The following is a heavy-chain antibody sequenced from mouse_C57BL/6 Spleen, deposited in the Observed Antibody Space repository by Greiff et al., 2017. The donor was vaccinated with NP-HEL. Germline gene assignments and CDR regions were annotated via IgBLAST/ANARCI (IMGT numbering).Heavy chain of an antibody. Sequence: VMLVESEGGLVQPGSSMKLSCTASGFTFSDYYMAWVRQVPEKGLEWVANINYDGSSTYYLDSLKSRFIISRDNAKNILYLQMSSLKSEDTATYYCAREESYYFDYWGQGTTLTVSS. CDR1: GFTFSDYY. J-gene: IGHJ2*01. V-gene: IGHV5-16*01. CDR3: AREESYYFDY. CDR2: INYDGSST.